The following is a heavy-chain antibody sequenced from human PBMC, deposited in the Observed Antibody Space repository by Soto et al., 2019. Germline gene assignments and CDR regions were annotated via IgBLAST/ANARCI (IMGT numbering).Heavy chain of an antibody. J-gene: IGHJ4*02. CDR2: IYYSGST. CDR3: ARNYYDSSGYYFDY. CDR1: VGSISSSSYY. Sequence: SETLSLTCTVSVGSISSSSYYWCWIRHPPGKGLEWIGSIYYSGSTYYNPSLKSRVTISVDTSKNQFSLKLSSVTAADTAVYYCARNYYDSSGYYFDYWGQGTLVTVSS. D-gene: IGHD3-22*01. V-gene: IGHV4-39*01.